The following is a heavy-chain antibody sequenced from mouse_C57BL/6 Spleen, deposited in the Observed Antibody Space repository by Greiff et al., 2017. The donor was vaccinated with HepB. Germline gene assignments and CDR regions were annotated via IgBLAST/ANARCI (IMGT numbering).Heavy chain of an antibody. CDR2: IHPNSGST. Sequence: VQLQQPGAELVKPGASVKLSCKASGYTFTSYWMHWVKQRPGQGLEWIGMIHPNSGSTNYNEKFKSKATLTVDKSSSTAYMQLSSLTSEDSAVYYCARSDYYGSGDAMDYWGQGTSVTVSS. CDR1: GYTFTSYW. J-gene: IGHJ4*01. D-gene: IGHD1-1*01. V-gene: IGHV1-64*01. CDR3: ARSDYYGSGDAMDY.